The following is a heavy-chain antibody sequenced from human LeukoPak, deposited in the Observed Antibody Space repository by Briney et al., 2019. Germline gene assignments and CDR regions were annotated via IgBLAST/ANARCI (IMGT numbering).Heavy chain of an antibody. J-gene: IGHJ6*02. CDR2: INSDGSSR. Sequence: QTGGSLRLSCAASGFTFSNYWMHWVRQAPGKGLVWVSRINSDGSSRNYADSVKGRFTVSRDNAKNTLYLQMNSLRAEDTAVYYCARSKLIAVADTSPESYFYGMDVWGQGTTVTVSS. CDR1: GFTFSNYW. V-gene: IGHV3-74*01. D-gene: IGHD6-19*01. CDR3: ARSKLIAVADTSPESYFYGMDV.